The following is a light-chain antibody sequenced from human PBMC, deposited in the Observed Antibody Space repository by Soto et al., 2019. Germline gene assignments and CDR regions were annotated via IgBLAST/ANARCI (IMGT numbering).Light chain of an antibody. CDR2: GAS. J-gene: IGKJ1*01. CDR3: QQYGSSYPWT. Sequence: EMVLTHSHGTLSLAPGERGTLSCRVSQSVSSYLAWYQQKPGQAPRLLSYGASSRATGIPDRFSGSGSGTDSTLTIRRLGPEDFAVYDCQQYGSSYPWTFGQGTKVDI. V-gene: IGKV3-20*01. CDR1: QSVSSY.